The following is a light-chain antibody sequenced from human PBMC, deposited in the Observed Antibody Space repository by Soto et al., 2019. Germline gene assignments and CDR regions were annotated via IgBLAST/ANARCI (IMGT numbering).Light chain of an antibody. J-gene: IGKJ1*01. CDR1: QSVSSNY. V-gene: IGKV3-20*01. CDR3: QQYGSSPGT. Sequence: EIVLTQSPGTLSLSPGERATLSCRASQSVSSNYLAWYLQKPGQAPILLIYGASTRATGIPGRFSGSGSGTDFTLTISRLVPEDFAVYYCQQYGSSPGTFGQGTKVDIK. CDR2: GAS.